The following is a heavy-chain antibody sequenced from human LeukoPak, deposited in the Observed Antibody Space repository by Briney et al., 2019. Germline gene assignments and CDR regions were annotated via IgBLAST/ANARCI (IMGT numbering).Heavy chain of an antibody. CDR3: ARGAGYCSSTSCPNYYYYYMDV. Sequence: ASVKVSCKASGYTFTGYYMHWVRQAPGQGLEWMGWINPNSGGTNYAQKFQGRVTMTRDTSISTAYMELSRLRSDDTAVYYCARGAGYCSSTSCPNYYYYYMDVWGKGTTVTVSS. V-gene: IGHV1-2*02. J-gene: IGHJ6*03. CDR2: INPNSGGT. CDR1: GYTFTGYY. D-gene: IGHD2-2*01.